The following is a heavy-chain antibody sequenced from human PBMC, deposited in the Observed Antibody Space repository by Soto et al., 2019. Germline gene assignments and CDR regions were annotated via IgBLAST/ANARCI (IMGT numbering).Heavy chain of an antibody. CDR3: AKADKGASDCYYGMDV. D-gene: IGHD2-21*01. CDR2: SRRSGGRT. Sequence: GGSLSLPSAASGFTFRCYAWRWVLQATRKQLESVSASRRSGGRTYYADSVKGRFTISRHNPKNTLYRQINHLRAEDTAVYYCAKADKGASDCYYGMDVWIQGSTVTVSS. J-gene: IGHJ6*02. CDR1: GFTFRCYA. V-gene: IGHV3-23*01.